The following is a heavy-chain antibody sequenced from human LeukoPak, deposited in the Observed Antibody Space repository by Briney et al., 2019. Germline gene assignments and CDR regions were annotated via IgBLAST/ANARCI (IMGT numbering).Heavy chain of an antibody. CDR2: ISYDGSNK. J-gene: IGHJ4*02. CDR1: GFTFSSYA. D-gene: IGHD6-6*01. CDR3: AVPPGIAAPFDY. Sequence: GGFLRLSCAASGFTFSSYAMHWVRQAPGKGLEWVAVISYDGSNKYYADSVKGRFTISRDNSKNTLYLQMNSLRAEDTAVYYCAVPPGIAAPFDYRGQGTLVTVSS. V-gene: IGHV3-30*01.